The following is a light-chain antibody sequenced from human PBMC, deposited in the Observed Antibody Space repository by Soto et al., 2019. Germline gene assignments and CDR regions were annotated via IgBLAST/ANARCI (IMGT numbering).Light chain of an antibody. CDR1: QSITNY. J-gene: IGKJ2*01. V-gene: IGKV1-39*01. CDR2: AAS. Sequence: DIQMTQSPSSLSVSVGDRVTITCRASQSITNYLNWYQQKPGKAPKLLVYAASSVQSGVPSRFSGNGSGTDLTLTISSLQPEDFASYYCQQSDSSPYTFGQGTKLEIK. CDR3: QQSDSSPYT.